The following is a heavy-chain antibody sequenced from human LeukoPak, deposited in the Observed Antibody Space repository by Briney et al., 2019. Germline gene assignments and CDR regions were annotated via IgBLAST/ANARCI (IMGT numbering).Heavy chain of an antibody. J-gene: IGHJ4*02. CDR2: ISGSGGST. CDR1: GFTFSSYA. V-gene: IGHV3-23*01. CDR3: AKDLRAAAGTGFDY. Sequence: PGGSLRLSCSVSGFTFSSYAMSWVRQAPGKGLEWVSAISGSGGSTYYADSVKGRFTISRDNSKNKLYLQMNSLRAEDTAVYYCAKDLRAAAGTGFDYWGQGTLVTDSS. D-gene: IGHD6-13*01.